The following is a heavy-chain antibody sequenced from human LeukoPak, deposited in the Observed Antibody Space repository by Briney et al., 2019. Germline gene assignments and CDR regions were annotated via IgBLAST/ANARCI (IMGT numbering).Heavy chain of an antibody. D-gene: IGHD3-16*01. CDR3: IGGYFDY. CDR1: GFSVSSNY. V-gene: IGHV3-53*01. CDR2: IYSGGST. Sequence: GGSLRLSCVASGFSVSSNYMSWVRQAPGKGLEWVSVIYSGGSTYYADSVKGRFTISRDNSKNTLYLQMNSLRAEDTAVYYCIGGYFDYWGQGTLVTVSS. J-gene: IGHJ4*02.